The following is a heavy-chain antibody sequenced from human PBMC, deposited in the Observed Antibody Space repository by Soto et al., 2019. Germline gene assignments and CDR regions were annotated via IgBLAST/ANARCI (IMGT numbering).Heavy chain of an antibody. CDR3: ARLNEEKRLTIFGVVARGFYDYMDV. CDR1: GGSFSGYY. Sequence: QVQLQQWGAGLLRPWETLSLTCAVYGGSFSGYYWSWIRQPPGKGLEWIGEMNHSGNTNYNPSLKSRVTISADTSKTQFYLKLSSVTDADTAVYYCARLNEEKRLTIFGVVARGFYDYMDVWGKGTTLTVYS. CDR2: MNHSGNT. V-gene: IGHV4-34*01. D-gene: IGHD3-3*01. J-gene: IGHJ6*03.